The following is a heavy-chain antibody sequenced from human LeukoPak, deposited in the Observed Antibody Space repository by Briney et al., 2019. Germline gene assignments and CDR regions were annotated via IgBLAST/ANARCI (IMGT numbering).Heavy chain of an antibody. V-gene: IGHV3-23*01. D-gene: IGHD1-20*01. CDR1: GFTFSSYA. CDR3: AKDRLRITGTTNY. J-gene: IGHJ4*02. Sequence: GGSLRLSCAASGFTFSSYAMSWVRQAPGKGLEWVSAISGSGGSTYYADSVKDRFTISRDNSKNTLYLQMNSLRAEDTAVYYCAKDRLRITGTTNYWGQGTLVTVSS. CDR2: ISGSGGST.